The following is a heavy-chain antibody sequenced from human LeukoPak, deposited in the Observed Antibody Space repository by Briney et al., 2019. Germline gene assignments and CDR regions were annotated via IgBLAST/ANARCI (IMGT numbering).Heavy chain of an antibody. CDR2: INHSGST. D-gene: IGHD3-22*01. CDR3: ARGLNHYYDSRHKVPYDY. Sequence: SETLSLTCAVYGGSFSGYYWSWIRQPPGKGLEWIGEINHSGSTNYNPSLKSRVTISVDTSKNQFSLKLSSVTAADTAVYYCARGLNHYYDSRHKVPYDYWGQGTLVTVSS. CDR1: GGSFSGYY. J-gene: IGHJ4*02. V-gene: IGHV4-34*01.